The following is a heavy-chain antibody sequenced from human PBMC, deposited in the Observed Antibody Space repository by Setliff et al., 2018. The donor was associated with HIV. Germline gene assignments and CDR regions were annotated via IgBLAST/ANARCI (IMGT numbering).Heavy chain of an antibody. CDR2: IYPSGST. J-gene: IGHJ4*02. CDR1: GGSISSYY. Sequence: SETLSLTCTVSGGSISSYYWSWIRQPAGKGLEWIGRIYPSGSTNYNPALKSRVTMSVDTSKNQFSLKLNSVTAADTAVYYCARAGHYYDSSGTALDYWGQGTLVTVSS. D-gene: IGHD3-22*01. V-gene: IGHV4-4*07. CDR3: ARAGHYYDSSGTALDY.